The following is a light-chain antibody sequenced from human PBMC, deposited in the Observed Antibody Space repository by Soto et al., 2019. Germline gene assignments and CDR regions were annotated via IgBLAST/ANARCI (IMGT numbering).Light chain of an antibody. Sequence: DIQMTQAPSTLSGYVRDRVTIRSLASQTISSWLAWYQQKPGKAPKLLIYKASTLKSGVPSRFSGSGSGTEFTLSILSLQPDDLSAHHCPQYNSYSDAFGQGTKVDI. CDR2: KAS. CDR1: QTISSW. J-gene: IGKJ1*01. V-gene: IGKV1-5*03. CDR3: PQYNSYSDA.